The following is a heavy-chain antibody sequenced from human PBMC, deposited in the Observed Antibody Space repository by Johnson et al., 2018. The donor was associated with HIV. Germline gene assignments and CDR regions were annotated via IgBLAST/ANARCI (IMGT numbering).Heavy chain of an antibody. D-gene: IGHD3-22*01. CDR3: AKDLHTMMVEGGDAFDI. J-gene: IGHJ3*02. Sequence: QVQLVESGGGVVQPGRSLRLSCAASGFTFSSYAMHWVRQAPGKGLEWVAVISYDGSNKYYADSVKGRFTISRDNSKNTLYLQMNSLRAEDTAVYYCAKDLHTMMVEGGDAFDIWGQGTMVTVSS. CDR1: GFTFSSYA. V-gene: IGHV3-30-3*01. CDR2: ISYDGSNK.